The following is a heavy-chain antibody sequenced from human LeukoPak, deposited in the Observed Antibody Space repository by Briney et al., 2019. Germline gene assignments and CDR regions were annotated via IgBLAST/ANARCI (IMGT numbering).Heavy chain of an antibody. J-gene: IGHJ4*02. CDR2: IYHSGST. D-gene: IGHD4-17*01. Sequence: SETLSLTCAVSGGSISSSNWWSWVRQPPGKGLEWMGEIYHSGSTNYNPSLESRVTISIDKSKHQFSLKLSSVTTADTAVYYCTSGDTGTIDYWGQGILVTVSS. CDR3: TSGDTGTIDY. V-gene: IGHV4-4*02. CDR1: GGSISSSNW.